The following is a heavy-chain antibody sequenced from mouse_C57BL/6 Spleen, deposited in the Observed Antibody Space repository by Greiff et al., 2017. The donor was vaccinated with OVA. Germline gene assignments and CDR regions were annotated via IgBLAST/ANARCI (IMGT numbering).Heavy chain of an antibody. Sequence: QVQLQQPGAELVKPGASVKLSCKASGYTFTSYWMHWVKQRPGQGLEWIGMIHPNSGSTNYNEKFKSKATLTVDKSSSTAYMQLSSLTYEDSAVYYCERSADGMDYWGQGTTLTVSS. D-gene: IGHD1-1*01. J-gene: IGHJ2*01. CDR3: ERSADGMDY. CDR2: IHPNSGST. CDR1: GYTFTSYW. V-gene: IGHV1-64*01.